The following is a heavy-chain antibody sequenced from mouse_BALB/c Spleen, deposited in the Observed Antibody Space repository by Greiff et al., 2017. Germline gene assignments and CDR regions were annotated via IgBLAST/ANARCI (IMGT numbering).Heavy chain of an antibody. CDR1: GYTFTDYW. J-gene: IGHJ4*01. CDR3: ARPHYYAMDY. V-gene: IGHV1-69*01. CDR2: IDTSDSYT. Sequence: QVQLQQPGAELVMPGASVKMSCKASGYTFTDYWMHWVKLRPGQGLEWIGAIDTSDSYTSYNQKFKGKATLTVDESSSTAYMQLSSLTSEDSAVYYCARPHYYAMDYWGQGTSVTVSS.